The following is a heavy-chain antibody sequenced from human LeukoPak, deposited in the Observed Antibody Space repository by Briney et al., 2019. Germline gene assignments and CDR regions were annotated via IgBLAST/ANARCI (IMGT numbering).Heavy chain of an antibody. CDR3: ARDTFSGYAPYFDP. CDR2: INSDGSST. CDR1: GFTFSSYW. J-gene: IGHJ5*02. V-gene: IGHV3-74*01. Sequence: GGSLRLSCAASGFTFSSYWMHWVRQAPGKGLVWVSRINSDGSSTSYADSVKGRFIISRDNAKNTLYLQMNSLRAEDTAVYYCARDTFSGYAPYFDPWGQGTLVTVSS. D-gene: IGHD5-12*01.